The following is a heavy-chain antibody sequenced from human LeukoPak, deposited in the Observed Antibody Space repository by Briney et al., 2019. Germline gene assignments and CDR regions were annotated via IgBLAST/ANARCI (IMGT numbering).Heavy chain of an antibody. CDR3: AREGGDYGDYHFDH. V-gene: IGHV4-59*01. CDR1: GGSISSYY. CDR2: IYYSGST. Sequence: PSETLSLTCTVSGGSISSYYWSWLRQPPGKGLEWIGYIYYSGSTNYNPSLKSRVTISVDTSKNQFSLKLSSVTAADTAVYYCAREGGDYGDYHFDHWGQGALVTVSS. J-gene: IGHJ4*02. D-gene: IGHD4-17*01.